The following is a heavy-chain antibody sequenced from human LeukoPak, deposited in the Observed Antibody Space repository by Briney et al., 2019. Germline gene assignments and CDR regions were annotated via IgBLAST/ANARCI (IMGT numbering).Heavy chain of an antibody. V-gene: IGHV4-38-2*01. CDR1: GYSISSSYY. J-gene: IGHJ4*02. CDR3: ATFFGVIDDPFDY. CDR2: ISRSGTT. D-gene: IGHD3-3*01. Sequence: SETLSLTCAVSGYSISSSYYWGWIRQPPGKGLEWIGTISRSGTTFYNSSLQTRVTISLDTSRNHFSLNLTSMTAADTAVYYCATFFGVIDDPFDYWGQGTLVTVSS.